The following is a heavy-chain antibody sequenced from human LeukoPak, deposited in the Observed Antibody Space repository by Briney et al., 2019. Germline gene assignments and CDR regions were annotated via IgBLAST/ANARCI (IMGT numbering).Heavy chain of an antibody. D-gene: IGHD4-17*01. Sequence: SETLSLTCTVSGGSISSSSYYWGWIRQPPGKGLEWIGTIYYSGSTYYNPSLKSRVTISVDTSKNQFSLKLSSVTAADTAVYYCARVRYYFDYWGQGTLVTVSS. J-gene: IGHJ4*02. CDR1: GGSISSSSYY. CDR2: IYYSGST. V-gene: IGHV4-39*07. CDR3: ARVRYYFDY.